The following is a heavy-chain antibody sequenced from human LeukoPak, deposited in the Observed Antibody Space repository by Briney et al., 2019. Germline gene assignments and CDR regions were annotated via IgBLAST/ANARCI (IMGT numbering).Heavy chain of an antibody. V-gene: IGHV4-39*01. J-gene: IGHJ4*02. Sequence: SETLSLTCTVSGGSISSSSYYWGWIRQPPGKGLEWIGSIYYSGSTYYNPSLKSRVTISVDTSKNQFSLKLSSVTAADTAVYYCARRGGAVCSSTSCYTPYFDYWGQGTLVTVSS. CDR3: ARRGGAVCSSTSCYTPYFDY. CDR2: IYYSGST. D-gene: IGHD2-2*02. CDR1: GGSISSSSYY.